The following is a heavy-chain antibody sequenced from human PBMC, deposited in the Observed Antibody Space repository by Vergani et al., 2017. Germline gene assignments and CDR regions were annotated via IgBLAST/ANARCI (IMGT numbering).Heavy chain of an antibody. Sequence: QLQLQESGPGLVKPSETLSLTCTVSGGSISSSSYYWGWIRQPPGKGLEWIGSIYYSGSTYYNPSLKSRVTISVDTSKNQFSLKLSSVTAADTAVYYCARQPSRYSSSWSPDYWGQGTLVTVSS. J-gene: IGHJ4*02. V-gene: IGHV4-39*01. D-gene: IGHD6-13*01. CDR3: ARQPSRYSSSWSPDY. CDR2: IYYSGST. CDR1: GGSISSSSYY.